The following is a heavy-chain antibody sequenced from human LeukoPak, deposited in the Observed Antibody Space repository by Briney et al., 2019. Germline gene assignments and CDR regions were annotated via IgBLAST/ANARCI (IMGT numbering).Heavy chain of an antibody. CDR1: GFTFSSYA. V-gene: IGHV3-23*01. J-gene: IGHJ4*02. CDR2: ISGSGGST. Sequence: GGSLRLSCAASGFTFSSYAMSWVRQAPGKGLEWVSAISGSGGSTYYADSVKGRFTISRDNSRNTLYLQMNSLRAEDTAVYYCAKCARYDSWSGTYYFDYWGQGTLVTVSS. CDR3: AKCARYDSWSGTYYFDY. D-gene: IGHD3-3*01.